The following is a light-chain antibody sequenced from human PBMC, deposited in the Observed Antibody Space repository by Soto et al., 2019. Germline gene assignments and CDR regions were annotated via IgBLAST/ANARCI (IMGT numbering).Light chain of an antibody. V-gene: IGLV2-14*01. CDR3: SSYTSSSTLV. Sequence: QSVLTQPRSVYGSPGQSVTISCTGTSSDVGGYNYVSWYQQHPGKAPKLMIYDVSNRPSGVSNRFSGSKSGNTASLTISGLQAEDEADYYCSSYTSSSTLVFGTGTKVTVL. CDR2: DVS. CDR1: SSDVGGYNY. J-gene: IGLJ1*01.